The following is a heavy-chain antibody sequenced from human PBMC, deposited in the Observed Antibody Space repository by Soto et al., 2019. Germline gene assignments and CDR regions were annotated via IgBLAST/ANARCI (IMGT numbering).Heavy chain of an antibody. J-gene: IGHJ4*02. CDR3: AKQPKSGYDPSAFFDY. CDR2: ISYDGSNK. D-gene: IGHD5-12*01. Sequence: QVQLVESGGGVVQPGRSLRLSCAASGFTFSSYGMHWVRQAPGKGLEWVAGISYDGSNKYHADSVKGRFSVSRDNSRNTLNLRMRSLRGEDTAVYYCAKQPKSGYDPSAFFDYWGQGILVTVTS. V-gene: IGHV3-30*18. CDR1: GFTFSSYG.